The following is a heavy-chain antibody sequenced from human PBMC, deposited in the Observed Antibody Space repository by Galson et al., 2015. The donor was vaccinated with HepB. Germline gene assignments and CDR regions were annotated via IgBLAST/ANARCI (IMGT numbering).Heavy chain of an antibody. CDR1: GYTFTSYG. CDR3: ARPHANYYDSSGYLGAFDI. Sequence: SVKVSCKASGYTFTSYGISWVRQAPGQGLEWMGWISAYNGNTNYAQKLQGRVTMTTDTSTSTAYMELRSLRSDDTAVYYCARPHANYYDSSGYLGAFDIWGQGTMVTVSS. J-gene: IGHJ3*02. CDR2: ISAYNGNT. V-gene: IGHV1-18*01. D-gene: IGHD3-22*01.